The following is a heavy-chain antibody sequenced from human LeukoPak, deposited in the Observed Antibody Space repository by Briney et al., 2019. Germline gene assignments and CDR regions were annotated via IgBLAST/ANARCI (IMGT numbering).Heavy chain of an antibody. D-gene: IGHD3-10*01. CDR2: IYYSGST. CDR3: ARGSDRGYYYYYGMDV. Sequence: PSETLSLTCTVSGGSISSYYWSWIRQPPGKGLEWIGYIYYSGSTNYNPSLKSRVTISVDTSKNQFSLKLSSATAADTAVYYCARGSDRGYYYYYGMDVWGKGTTVTVSS. CDR1: GGSISSYY. J-gene: IGHJ6*04. V-gene: IGHV4-59*01.